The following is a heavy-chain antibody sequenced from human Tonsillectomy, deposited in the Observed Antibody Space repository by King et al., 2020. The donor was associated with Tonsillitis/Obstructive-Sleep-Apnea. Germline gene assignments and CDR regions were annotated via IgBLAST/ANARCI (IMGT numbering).Heavy chain of an antibody. CDR3: AEQKAGTTYGYAFDI. Sequence: VQLQQWGAGLLKPSETLSLTCAVYGGSFSGYYWSWIRQPPGKGLDWIGDINHSGSSNYNPSLKSRVTISVDTSKNQFSLKLSSVTAADTAVYYCAEQKAGTTYGYAFDIWGQGTMVTVSS. CDR1: GGSFSGYY. J-gene: IGHJ3*02. D-gene: IGHD1-1*01. CDR2: INHSGSS. V-gene: IGHV4-34*01.